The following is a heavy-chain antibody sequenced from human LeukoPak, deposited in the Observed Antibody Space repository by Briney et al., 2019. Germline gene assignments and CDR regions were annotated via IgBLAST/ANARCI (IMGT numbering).Heavy chain of an antibody. CDR3: AKDQCGGDCYYFDY. J-gene: IGHJ4*02. CDR2: ISYDGSNK. D-gene: IGHD2-21*02. CDR1: GLTFSSYG. Sequence: GGSLRLSCAASGLTFSSYGMHWVRQAPGKGLEWVAVISYDGSNKYYADSVKGRFTISRDNSKNTLYLQMNSLRAEDTAVYYCAKDQCGGDCYYFDYWGQGTLVTVSS. V-gene: IGHV3-30*18.